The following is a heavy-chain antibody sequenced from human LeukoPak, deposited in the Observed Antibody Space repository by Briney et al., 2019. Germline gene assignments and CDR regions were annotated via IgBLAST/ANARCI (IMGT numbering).Heavy chain of an antibody. CDR1: GGSISSSSHY. CDR3: ARDYCSGGSCYFGEH. V-gene: IGHV4-39*07. J-gene: IGHJ4*02. D-gene: IGHD2-15*01. CDR2: IYYSGST. Sequence: SETLSLTCTVSGGSISSSSHYWGWIRQPPGKGLEWIGSIYYSGSTYYNPSLKSQVTISVDTSKNQFSLKLSSVTAADTAVYYCARDYCSGGSCYFGEHWGQGTLVTVSS.